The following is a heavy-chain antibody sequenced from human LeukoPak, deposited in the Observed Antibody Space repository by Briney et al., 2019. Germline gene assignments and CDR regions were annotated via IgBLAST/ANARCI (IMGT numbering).Heavy chain of an antibody. CDR3: ARHVSGDYAWLDV. D-gene: IGHD4-17*01. V-gene: IGHV4-28*01. J-gene: IGHJ6*02. Sequence: SDTLSLTCGVSGYSISSSNWWGWIRQPPGKGLEWIGYIHYSGSAYYNPSLKSRVTMSVDTSKNQFSLKLNSVTAVDTAVFYCARHVSGDYAWLDVWGQGTTVTVSS. CDR1: GYSISSSNW. CDR2: IHYSGSA.